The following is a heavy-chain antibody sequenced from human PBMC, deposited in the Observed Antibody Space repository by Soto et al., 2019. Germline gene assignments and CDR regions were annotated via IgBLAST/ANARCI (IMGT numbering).Heavy chain of an antibody. CDR3: AKDTASWNAFDI. J-gene: IGHJ3*02. Sequence: SLRLSCAASGFTFDDYAMHWVRQAPGKGLEWVSGISWNSGSIGYADSVKGRFTISRDNAKNSLYLQMNSLRAEDTALYYCAKDTASWNAFDIWGQGTMVTVSS. V-gene: IGHV3-9*01. D-gene: IGHD5-12*01. CDR2: ISWNSGSI. CDR1: GFTFDDYA.